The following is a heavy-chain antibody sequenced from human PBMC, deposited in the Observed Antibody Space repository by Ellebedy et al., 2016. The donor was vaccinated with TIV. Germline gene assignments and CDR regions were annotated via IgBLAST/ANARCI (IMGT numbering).Heavy chain of an antibody. V-gene: IGHV3-33*01. CDR2: IWYDGSNK. CDR3: AREGLGPGGAFDI. J-gene: IGHJ3*02. Sequence: GGSLRLSXAASGFTFSSYGMHWVRQAPGKGLEWVAVIWYDGSNKYYADSVKGRFTISRDNSKNTLYLQMNSLRAEDTAVYYCAREGLGPGGAFDIWGQGTMVTVSS. D-gene: IGHD3-16*01. CDR1: GFTFSSYG.